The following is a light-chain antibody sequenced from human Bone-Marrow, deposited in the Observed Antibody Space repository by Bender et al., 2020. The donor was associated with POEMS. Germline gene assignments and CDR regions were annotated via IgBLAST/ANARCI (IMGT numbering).Light chain of an antibody. CDR3: TSYTSSSTLV. Sequence: QSALTQPASVSGSPGQSITISCTGTSSDLGTYNLVSWYQQHPGKAPKLMIYEVTKRPSGVSHRFSGSKSGNTASLTISGLQAEDEADYYCTSYTSSSTLVFGGGTRVTVL. CDR2: EVT. V-gene: IGLV2-14*02. CDR1: SSDLGTYNL. J-gene: IGLJ3*02.